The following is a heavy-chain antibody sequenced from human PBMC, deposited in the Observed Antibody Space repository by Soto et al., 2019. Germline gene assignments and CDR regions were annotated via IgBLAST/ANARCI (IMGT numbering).Heavy chain of an antibody. CDR3: ARDHSDASFDY. J-gene: IGHJ4*02. CDR1: GYTITSNA. CDR2: INAGNGNT. Sequence: GASVKLSCKDSGYTITSNAMHWVRQAPGQRLEWMGWINAGNGNTKYSQKFQGRVTITRDTSASTAYMELSSLRSEDTAVYYCARDHSDASFDYWGQGTLVTVSS. V-gene: IGHV1-3*01. D-gene: IGHD2-2*01.